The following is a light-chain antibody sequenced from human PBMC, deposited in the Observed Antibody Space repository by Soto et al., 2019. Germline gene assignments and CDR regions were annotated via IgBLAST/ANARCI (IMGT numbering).Light chain of an antibody. J-gene: IGKJ4*01. CDR2: GAS. CDR1: QSVSNNY. Sequence: EIVLTQSPGTLSLSPGERATLSCRASQSVSNNYLAWYQQKPGQAPRLLIYGASSRATGIPDRFSGSGSGTDFSLTISRLEPEHFAVYYCQQYGSSPLTFGGGTKVDI. V-gene: IGKV3-20*01. CDR3: QQYGSSPLT.